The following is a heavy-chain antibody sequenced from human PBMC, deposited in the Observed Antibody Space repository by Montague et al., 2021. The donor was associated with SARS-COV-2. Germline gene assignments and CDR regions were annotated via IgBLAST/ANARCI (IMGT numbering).Heavy chain of an antibody. CDR3: ARAPPLYIAPSGAMDV. Sequence: SETLSLTCAVYGGSFSNYYWSWIRQPPGKGLEWIGEINHSGSTNYNSSLKSRVTVSVDTSENQFSLNLSSVTVADTAVYYCARAPPLYIAPSGAMDVWGQGTTVTVSS. CDR1: GGSFSNYY. CDR2: INHSGST. V-gene: IGHV4-34*01. D-gene: IGHD1-14*01. J-gene: IGHJ6*02.